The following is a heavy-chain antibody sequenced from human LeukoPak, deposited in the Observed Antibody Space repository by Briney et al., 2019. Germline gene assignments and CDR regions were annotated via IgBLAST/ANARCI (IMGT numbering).Heavy chain of an antibody. Sequence: PSETLSLTCTVSGGSISSSSYSWGWIRQPPGKGLEWIGSIYYSGSTYYNPSLKSRVTISVDTSKNQFSLKLSSVTAADTAVYYCARQGNLMVVSIWGQGTLVTVSS. CDR2: IYYSGST. V-gene: IGHV4-39*01. CDR3: ARQGNLMVVSI. CDR1: GGSISSSSYS. D-gene: IGHD2-21*01. J-gene: IGHJ4*02.